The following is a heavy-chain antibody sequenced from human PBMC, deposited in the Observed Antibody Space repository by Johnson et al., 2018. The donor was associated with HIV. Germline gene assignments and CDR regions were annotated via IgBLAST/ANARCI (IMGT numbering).Heavy chain of an antibody. CDR3: ARGRIAARPI. D-gene: IGHD6-6*01. V-gene: IGHV3-30-3*01. J-gene: IGHJ3*02. CDR1: GFTFDDYA. Sequence: QVQLVESGGGLVQPGRSLRLSCAASGFTFDDYAMHWVRQAPGKGLEWVAVISYDGSNKYYADSVKGRFTISRDNSKNTLYLQMNSLRAEDTAVYYCARGRIAARPIWGQGTMVTVSS. CDR2: ISYDGSNK.